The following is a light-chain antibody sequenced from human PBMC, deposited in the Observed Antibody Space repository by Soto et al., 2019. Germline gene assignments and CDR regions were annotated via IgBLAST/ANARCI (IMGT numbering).Light chain of an antibody. Sequence: EIVLTQSPATLSLSPGERATLSCRASQSVSSYLAWYQQKPGQAPRLLIYDVSNRATGIPARFSGSGSGTDFTLTISSLEPEDFAVYYCQQRSNWPPSITFGQGTRLEI. J-gene: IGKJ5*01. V-gene: IGKV3-11*01. CDR2: DVS. CDR1: QSVSSY. CDR3: QQRSNWPPSIT.